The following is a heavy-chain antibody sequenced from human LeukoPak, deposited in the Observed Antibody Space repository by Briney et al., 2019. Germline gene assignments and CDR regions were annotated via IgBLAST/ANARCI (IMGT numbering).Heavy chain of an antibody. V-gene: IGHV4-59*11. Sequence: PSETLSLTCTVSGGSISRHYCSWIRQPPGKGLEWIGYIYYSGSTNYNPSLKSRVTISVDTSKNQFSLKLSSVTAADTAVYYCARVLTIYGVALVSMAFDPWGQGTLVTVSS. J-gene: IGHJ5*02. CDR3: ARVLTIYGVALVSMAFDP. D-gene: IGHD3-3*01. CDR2: IYYSGST. CDR1: GGSISRHY.